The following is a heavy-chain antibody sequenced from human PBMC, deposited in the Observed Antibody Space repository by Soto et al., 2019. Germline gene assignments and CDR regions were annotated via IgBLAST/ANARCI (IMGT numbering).Heavy chain of an antibody. V-gene: IGHV1-69*01. CDR3: ARDSPIYYDSSGYLTGAFDI. CDR1: GGTFSSYA. J-gene: IGHJ3*02. CDR2: IIPIFGTA. Sequence: QVQLVQSGAEVKKPGSSVKVSCKASGGTFSSYAISWVRQAPGQGLEWMGGIIPIFGTANYAQKFQGRVTITADESKSTAYMELSSLRSEDTAVYYCARDSPIYYDSSGYLTGAFDIWGQGTMVTVSS. D-gene: IGHD3-22*01.